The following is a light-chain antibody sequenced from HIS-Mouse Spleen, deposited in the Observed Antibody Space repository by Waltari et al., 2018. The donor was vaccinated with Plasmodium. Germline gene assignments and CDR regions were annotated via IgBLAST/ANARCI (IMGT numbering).Light chain of an antibody. CDR2: DVS. CDR3: CSYAGSYTLV. J-gene: IGLJ3*02. Sequence: QSALTQPRSVSGSPGQSVTISCTGTSSDVGGYNYVSWYQPHPGKAPKLMIYDVSKRPSGVPDRVSGPKSRNTASLPISGLQAEDEAVYYCCSYAGSYTLVFGGGTKLTVL. V-gene: IGLV2-11*01. CDR1: SSDVGGYNY.